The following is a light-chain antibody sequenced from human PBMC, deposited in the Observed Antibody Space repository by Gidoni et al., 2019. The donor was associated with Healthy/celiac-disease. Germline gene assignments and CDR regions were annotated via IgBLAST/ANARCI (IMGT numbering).Light chain of an antibody. Sequence: EIVFTQSPANLSLSHGERATLACRASQSVSSYLAWHQPKPGQAPSLLIYDSSNSATVIPARFSGSCSGTDFTPTISSLVPEDFAAYYCQHRSNWLTFGGGTKVEIK. J-gene: IGKJ4*01. CDR1: QSVSSY. CDR2: DSS. CDR3: QHRSNWLT. V-gene: IGKV3-11*01.